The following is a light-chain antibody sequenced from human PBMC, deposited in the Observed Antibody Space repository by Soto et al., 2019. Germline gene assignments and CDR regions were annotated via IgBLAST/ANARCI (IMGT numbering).Light chain of an antibody. CDR1: QSVSSY. Sequence: EIVLTQSPATLSLSPGERATLSCRASQSVSSYLAWYQQKPGQAPRLLIYDASNRATGIPARFSGSGSGTDFTHTISSLEPEDFAVYYCQQRSNWPPYTFGQGTKLEMK. CDR3: QQRSNWPPYT. CDR2: DAS. J-gene: IGKJ2*01. V-gene: IGKV3-11*01.